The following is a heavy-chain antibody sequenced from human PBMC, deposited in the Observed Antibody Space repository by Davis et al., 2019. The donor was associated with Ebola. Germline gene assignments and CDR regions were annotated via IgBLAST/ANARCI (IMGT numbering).Heavy chain of an antibody. CDR1: GFTYSSYA. Sequence: GESLKISCAASGFTYSSYAMSWVRQAPGKGLEWVSAISGSGGSTYYADSVKGRFTISRDNSKNTLYLQMNSLRAEDTAVYYCAKVQYSSSWYAQYYMDVWGKGTTVTVSS. CDR3: AKVQYSSSWYAQYYMDV. J-gene: IGHJ6*03. D-gene: IGHD6-13*01. CDR2: ISGSGGST. V-gene: IGHV3-23*01.